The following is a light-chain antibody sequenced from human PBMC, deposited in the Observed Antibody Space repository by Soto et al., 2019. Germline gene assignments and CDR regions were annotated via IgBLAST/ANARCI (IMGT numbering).Light chain of an antibody. CDR3: SSYTSATTYV. CDR2: DVS. J-gene: IGLJ1*01. CDR1: SSDTGAYNY. Sequence: QSALTQPAPVSGSPGQSITISCTGTSSDTGAYNYDSWYQQHHPGEAPKLIIYDVSHRPPGVSNRFSGSKSGNTASLTISGLQTEDEADYYCSSYTSATTYVFGTGTKVTVL. V-gene: IGLV2-14*03.